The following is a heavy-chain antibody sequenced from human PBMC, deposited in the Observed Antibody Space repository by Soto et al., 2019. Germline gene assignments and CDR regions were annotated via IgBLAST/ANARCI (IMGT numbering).Heavy chain of an antibody. CDR2: ITGSGGST. CDR1: GFTFSTYA. Sequence: EVQLLESGGGLVQPGGSLRLSCAASGFTFSTYAMIWVRQAPGKGLEWVSVITGSGGSTYYADSVKGRFTISRDTSKNTLFLQMNILRAEDTAVYYCSKDRYGYYGGIDYWGQGTMVTVSS. J-gene: IGHJ4*02. CDR3: SKDRYGYYGGIDY. D-gene: IGHD4-17*01. V-gene: IGHV3-23*01.